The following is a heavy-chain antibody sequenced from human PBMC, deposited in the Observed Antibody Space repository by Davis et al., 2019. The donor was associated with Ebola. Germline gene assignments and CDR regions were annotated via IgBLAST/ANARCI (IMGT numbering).Heavy chain of an antibody. D-gene: IGHD6-13*01. CDR1: GGTFSSYA. V-gene: IGHV1-69*13. CDR3: AKDYGYSSSWYLDY. Sequence: AASVKVSCKASGGTFSSYAISWVRQAPGQGLEWMGGIIPIFGTANYAQKFQGRVTITADESTSTAYMELSSLRSEDTAVYYCAKDYGYSSSWYLDYWGQGTLVTVSS. J-gene: IGHJ4*02. CDR2: IIPIFGTA.